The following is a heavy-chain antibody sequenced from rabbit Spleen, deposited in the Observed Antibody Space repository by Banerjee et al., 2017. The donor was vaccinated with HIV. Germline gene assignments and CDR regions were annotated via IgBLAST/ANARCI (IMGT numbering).Heavy chain of an antibody. J-gene: IGHJ6*01. CDR3: ARDSGTSFSSYGMDL. Sequence: QEQLEESGGGLVQPGGSLKISCQASGFYFSTYSMSWVHQAPGKGLEWVACAYAGSSDSTYSATWAKGRFTISKTSSTTVTLQMTSLTVADTATYFCARDSGTSFSSYGMDLWGQGTLVTVS. CDR2: AYAGSSDST. CDR1: GFYFSTYS. V-gene: IGHV1S45*01. D-gene: IGHD7-1*01.